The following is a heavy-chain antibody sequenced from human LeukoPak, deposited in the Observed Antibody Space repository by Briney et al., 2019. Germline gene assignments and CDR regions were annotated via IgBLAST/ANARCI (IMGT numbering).Heavy chain of an antibody. Sequence: GGSLRLSCEGSGFMFTNYWMHWVRQGQGKGLVWVSRISNDGSSRHYADSVKGRFTISRDNSKNMMYLQMNSLRAEDTAVYYCASASSHRIAAGGDYWGHGTLVTVSS. J-gene: IGHJ4*01. CDR2: ISNDGSSR. CDR1: GFMFTNYW. CDR3: ASASSHRIAAGGDY. D-gene: IGHD6-13*01. V-gene: IGHV3-74*01.